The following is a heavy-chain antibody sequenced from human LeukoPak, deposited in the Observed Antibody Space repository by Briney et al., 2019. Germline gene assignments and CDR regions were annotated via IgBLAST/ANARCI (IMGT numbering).Heavy chain of an antibody. CDR1: EYTLTELS. J-gene: IGHJ4*02. D-gene: IGHD5-18*01. CDR2: FDREDGET. Sequence: ASVKVSCTVSEYTLTELSMHWVRQAPGKGLEWMGGFDREDGETIYAQRFQGRVTITADKSTSTAYMELSSLRSEDTAVYYCARANSWIQLWSYFDYWGQGTLVTVSS. CDR3: ARANSWIQLWSYFDY. V-gene: IGHV1-24*01.